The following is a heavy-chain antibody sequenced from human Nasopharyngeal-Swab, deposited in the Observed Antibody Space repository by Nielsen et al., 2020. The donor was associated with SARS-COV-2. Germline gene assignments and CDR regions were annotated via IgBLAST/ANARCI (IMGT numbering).Heavy chain of an antibody. Sequence: ETLSLTCVASGYTFRTYGMSWVRQAPGKGLEWAAAISGSGDISGSGGSTYYADSVKGRFTISRDNSKNTLSLQMNGLGAEDTAVYYCAKDLRGPYFFWGQGTLVTVSS. CDR2: ISGSGDISGSGGST. V-gene: IGHV3-23*01. J-gene: IGHJ4*02. D-gene: IGHD2/OR15-2a*01. CDR3: AKDLRGPYFF. CDR1: GYTFRTYG.